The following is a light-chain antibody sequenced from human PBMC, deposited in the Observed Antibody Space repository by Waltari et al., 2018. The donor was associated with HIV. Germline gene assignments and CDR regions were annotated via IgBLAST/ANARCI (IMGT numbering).Light chain of an antibody. J-gene: IGKJ1*01. CDR3: QQYNVYPWT. V-gene: IGKV1-5*03. CDR2: RAS. Sequence: IEMTASPSTLSASVEDTVTITCRTSENIGNWLAWYQMKPGKAPDLLFYRASTLKSGVPSRFSGRGSGTEFALTVRGLQPGDFGTFFCQQYNVYPWTFGQGTRVDLK. CDR1: ENIGNW.